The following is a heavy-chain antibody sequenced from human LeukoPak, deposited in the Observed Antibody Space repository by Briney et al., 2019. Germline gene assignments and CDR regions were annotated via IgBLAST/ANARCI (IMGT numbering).Heavy chain of an antibody. CDR2: INPNSGGT. CDR3: ARDTWGGTTGTTFDY. D-gene: IGHD1-1*01. CDR1: GYTFTGYY. J-gene: IGHJ4*02. Sequence: GASVKVSCKASGYTFTGYYMHWVRQAPGQGLEWMGWINPNSGGTNYAQKFQGRVTMTRDTSISTAYMELSRLRSDDTAVYYCARDTWGGTTGTTFDYWGQGTLVTVSS. V-gene: IGHV1-2*02.